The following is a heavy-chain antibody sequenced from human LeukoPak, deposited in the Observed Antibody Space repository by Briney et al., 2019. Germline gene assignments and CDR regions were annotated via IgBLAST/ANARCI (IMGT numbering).Heavy chain of an antibody. Sequence: GGSLRLSFATSGVTFSKYSMQWVRQAPGKGLEWVAFVRFDTSQIYYADSVKGRFTISRDNSNSTLYLQMDSLPGEDTAVYYFAKDTLRSAKGYFWGQGILVTVSS. CDR2: VRFDTSQI. CDR1: GVTFSKYS. J-gene: IGHJ4*02. V-gene: IGHV3-30*02. CDR3: AKDTLRSAKGYF. D-gene: IGHD3-22*01.